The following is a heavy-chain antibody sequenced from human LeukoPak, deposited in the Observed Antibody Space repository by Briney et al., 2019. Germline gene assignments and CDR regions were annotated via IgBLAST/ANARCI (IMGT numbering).Heavy chain of an antibody. CDR1: GFTVSSNY. D-gene: IGHD3-10*01. CDR2: IKSKTDGGTI. Sequence: GGSLRLSCAASGFTVSSNYMSWVRQAPGKGLEWVGRIKSKTDGGTIDYAAPVKGRFTISRDVSKNTLYLQMDNLTTEETAVYYCSMVRGVTNYLDYWGQGTLVTVSS. CDR3: SMVRGVTNYLDY. V-gene: IGHV3-15*01. J-gene: IGHJ4*02.